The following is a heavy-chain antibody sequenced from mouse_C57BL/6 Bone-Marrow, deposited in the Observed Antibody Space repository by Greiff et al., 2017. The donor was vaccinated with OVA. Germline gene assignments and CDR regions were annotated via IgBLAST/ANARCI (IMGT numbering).Heavy chain of an antibody. CDR1: GYTFTDYY. D-gene: IGHD1-1*01. Sequence: VQLQQSGPELVKPGASVKISCKASGYTFTDYYINWVKQRPGQGLEWIGWIFPGRGSTYYNEKFKGKATLTVDKSSSTAYMLLSSLTSEDSAVYFCARRGITTVVAGVDFVDYWGQGTTLTVSS. CDR3: ARRGITTVVAGVDFVDY. V-gene: IGHV1-75*01. J-gene: IGHJ2*01. CDR2: IFPGRGST.